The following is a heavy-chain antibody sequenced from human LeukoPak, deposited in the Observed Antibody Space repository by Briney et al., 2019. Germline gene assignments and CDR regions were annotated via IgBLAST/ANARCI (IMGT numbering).Heavy chain of an antibody. CDR2: IRYDGSNK. J-gene: IGHJ4*02. CDR1: GFTFSSYG. Sequence: PGGSLRLSCAASGFTFSSYGMHWVRQAPGKGLEWVAFIRYDGSNKYYADSVKGRFTISRDNSKNTLYLQMNSLRAEDTAVYYCAKESGIAVAGMYELWGQGTLVTVSS. CDR3: AKESGIAVAGMYEL. D-gene: IGHD6-19*01. V-gene: IGHV3-30*02.